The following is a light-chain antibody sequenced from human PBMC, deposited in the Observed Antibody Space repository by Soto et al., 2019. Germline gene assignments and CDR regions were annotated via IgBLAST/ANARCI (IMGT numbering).Light chain of an antibody. CDR1: QSVTSSY. Sequence: EIFLTQSPGTLSVSPGERCTLSFRASQSVTSSYLAWYQQKPGQAPRLLIYGASTRATGIPARFSGSGSGTGFTLTISRLQSEDFAVYYCQQYNNWPLTFGGGTKVDIK. J-gene: IGKJ4*01. V-gene: IGKV3-15*01. CDR2: GAS. CDR3: QQYNNWPLT.